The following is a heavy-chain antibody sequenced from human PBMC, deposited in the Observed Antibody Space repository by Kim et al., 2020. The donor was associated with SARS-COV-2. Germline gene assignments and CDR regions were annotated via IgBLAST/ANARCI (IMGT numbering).Heavy chain of an antibody. CDR2: ISASGTYT. D-gene: IGHD2-15*01. CDR1: EFTFSNYA. Sequence: GGSLRLSCAASEFTFSNYAMTWVRQAPGKGLEWVSTISASGTYTYYTGSVKGRITISRDNSKNMLYLQMNSLTAEDTAVFYCARAGERGYCSGGGCHSISYWGQGTLVSVSA. J-gene: IGHJ4*02. V-gene: IGHV3-23*01. CDR3: ARAGERGYCSGGGCHSISY.